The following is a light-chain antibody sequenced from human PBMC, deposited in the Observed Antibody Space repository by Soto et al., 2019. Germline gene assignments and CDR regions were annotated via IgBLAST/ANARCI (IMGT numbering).Light chain of an antibody. Sequence: EVVLTQSPATLSLSPGERATLSCRASENVRTFVDWYQQKPGQAPRLLIHGASNRATGIPDRFSGSGSGTDFTLTISSLEPEDFAVYYCQQHSHWPPWTFGQGTRVEIQ. J-gene: IGKJ1*01. CDR3: QQHSHWPPWT. V-gene: IGKV3-11*01. CDR2: GAS. CDR1: ENVRTF.